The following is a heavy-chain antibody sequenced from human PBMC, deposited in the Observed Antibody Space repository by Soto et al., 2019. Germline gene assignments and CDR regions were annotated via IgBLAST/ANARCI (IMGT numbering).Heavy chain of an antibody. V-gene: IGHV4-31*03. D-gene: IGHD2-8*01. CDR1: GGSISSGGYY. J-gene: IGHJ5*02. CDR3: ARYHCTNGVCYTGGGWFDP. CDR2: IYYSGST. Sequence: SETLSLTCTVSGGSISSGGYYWSWIRQHPGKGLEWIGYIYYSGSTYYNPSLKSRVTISVDTSKNQFSLKLSSVTAADTAVYYCARYHCTNGVCYTGGGWFDPWGQGTLVTVSS.